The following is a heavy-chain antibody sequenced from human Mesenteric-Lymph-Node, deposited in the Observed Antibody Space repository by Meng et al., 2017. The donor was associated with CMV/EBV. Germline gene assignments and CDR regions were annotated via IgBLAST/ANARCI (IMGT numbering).Heavy chain of an antibody. V-gene: IGHV3-30*18. CDR3: AKDSGGYNFLVLDY. J-gene: IGHJ4*02. CDR2: ISYDGSNK. Sequence: DFTFSCYGMQWVRQAPGKGLEWVAVISYDGSNKYDADSVKGRFTISRDNSKNTLYLQMNSLRAEDTAVYYCAKDSGGYNFLVLDYWGQGTLVTVSS. D-gene: IGHD5-24*01. CDR1: DFTFSCYG.